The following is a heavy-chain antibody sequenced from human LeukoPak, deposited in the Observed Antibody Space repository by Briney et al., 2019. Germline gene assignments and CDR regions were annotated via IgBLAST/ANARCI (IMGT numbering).Heavy chain of an antibody. CDR3: ARGALVGDILTGLKTVSGAIDY. Sequence: GGSLRLSCAASGFTFSSYGMHWVRQAPGKGLEWVAVIWYDGSNKYYADSVKGRFTISRDNSKNTLYLQMNSLRAEDTAVYYCARGALVGDILTGLKTVSGAIDYWGQGTLVTVSS. CDR1: GFTFSSYG. V-gene: IGHV3-33*01. J-gene: IGHJ4*02. D-gene: IGHD3-9*01. CDR2: IWYDGSNK.